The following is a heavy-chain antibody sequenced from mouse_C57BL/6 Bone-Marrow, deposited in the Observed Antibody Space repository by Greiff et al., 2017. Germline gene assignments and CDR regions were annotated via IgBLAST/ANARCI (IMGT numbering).Heavy chain of an antibody. D-gene: IGHD2-10*01. CDR2: IWSDGST. V-gene: IGHV2-6-1*01. CDR1: GFSLTSYG. J-gene: IGHJ4*01. CDR3: ARQGLLWAIDY. Sequence: VHLVESGPGLVAPSQSLSITCNVSGFSLTSYGVHWVRQPPGKGLEWLVVIWSDGSTNYNSALKSRLSISKDNSKSPVVLKMNSLQTDDTAMYYCARQGLLWAIDYWCQGTSVTVSS.